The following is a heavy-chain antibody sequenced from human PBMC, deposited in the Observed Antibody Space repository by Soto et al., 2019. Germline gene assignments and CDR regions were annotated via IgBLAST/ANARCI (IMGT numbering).Heavy chain of an antibody. Sequence: GASLKVSCKASGYTFTSYDINWVRQATGQGLEWMGWMNPNSGNTGYAQKFQGRVTMTRNTSISTAYMELSSLRSEDTAVYYCARGRGTTVTPSDYYYYYMDVWGKGTTVTVSS. D-gene: IGHD4-17*01. CDR2: MNPNSGNT. V-gene: IGHV1-8*01. CDR1: GYTFTSYD. CDR3: ARGRGTTVTPSDYYYYYMDV. J-gene: IGHJ6*03.